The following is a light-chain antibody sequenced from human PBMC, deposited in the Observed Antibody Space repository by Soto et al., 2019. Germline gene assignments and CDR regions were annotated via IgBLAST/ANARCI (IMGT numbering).Light chain of an antibody. V-gene: IGLV1-36*01. CDR3: ASWDDTLSGVV. CDR1: SSNIGNNA. J-gene: IGLJ3*02. Sequence: QSVLTQPPSVSGAPGQRVTISCSGSSSNIGNNAVNWYQQLPGKAPRALIYYDDLLPSGVSKRFSGSKSGSSVSLAISGLQSDEESDYYCASWDDTLSGVVFGGGTKLPVL. CDR2: YDD.